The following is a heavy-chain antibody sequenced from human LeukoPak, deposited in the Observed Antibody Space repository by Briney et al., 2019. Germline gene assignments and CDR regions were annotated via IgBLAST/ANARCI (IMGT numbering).Heavy chain of an antibody. J-gene: IGHJ3*02. D-gene: IGHD1-26*01. Sequence: SQTLSLTCDISGDTVSSNSAAWNWIRQSPSRGLEWLGRTYYRSKWYNDYSPSVKSRITVNPDTSKNQFSLQLNSVTPEDTAVYYCARRGVGSTSAAFDIWGQGTMVTVSS. CDR1: GDTVSSNSAA. V-gene: IGHV6-1*01. CDR2: TYYRSKWYN. CDR3: ARRGVGSTSAAFDI.